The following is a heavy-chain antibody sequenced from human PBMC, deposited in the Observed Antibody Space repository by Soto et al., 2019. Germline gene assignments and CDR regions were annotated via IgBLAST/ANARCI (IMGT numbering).Heavy chain of an antibody. D-gene: IGHD3-3*01. J-gene: IGHJ6*02. V-gene: IGHV4-34*01. CDR2: INHSGST. Sequence: QVQLQQWGAGLLKPSETLSLTCAVYGGSFSGYYWSWIRQPPGKGLEWIGEINHSGSTNYNPSLKSRVTISVDTSKNQLSLKLSSVTAADTAVYYCARGGDYDFWTHHYYGMDVWGQGTTVTVSS. CDR1: GGSFSGYY. CDR3: ARGGDYDFWTHHYYGMDV.